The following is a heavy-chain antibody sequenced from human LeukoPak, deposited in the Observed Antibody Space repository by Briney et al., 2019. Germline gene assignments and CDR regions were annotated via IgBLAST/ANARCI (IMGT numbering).Heavy chain of an antibody. Sequence: PSETLSLTCSVSGGSMKNSFWSWIRQPPGKGLEWIGYVSDTGITNSNPSLKSRVTFSIDTSNDQFYLKLRSVTAADTALYVCARNRFQLSGAYWFDPWGRGTLVTVSS. D-gene: IGHD2/OR15-2a*01. V-gene: IGHV4-59*01. CDR2: VSDTGIT. J-gene: IGHJ5*02. CDR1: GGSMKNSF. CDR3: ARNRFQLSGAYWFDP.